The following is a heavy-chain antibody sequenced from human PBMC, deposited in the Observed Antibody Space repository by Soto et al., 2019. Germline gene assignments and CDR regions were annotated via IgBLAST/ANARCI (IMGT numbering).Heavy chain of an antibody. CDR2: ISGIGGST. CDR1: GFTFSSYA. D-gene: IGHD6-13*01. Sequence: GGSLRLSCAASGFTFSSYAMSWVRQAPGKGLEWVSAISGIGGSTYYADSVKGRFTISRDNSKNTLYLQMNSLRAEDTAVYYCAKDLDSSSWYYFDYWGQGTLVTVSS. CDR3: AKDLDSSSWYYFDY. J-gene: IGHJ4*02. V-gene: IGHV3-23*01.